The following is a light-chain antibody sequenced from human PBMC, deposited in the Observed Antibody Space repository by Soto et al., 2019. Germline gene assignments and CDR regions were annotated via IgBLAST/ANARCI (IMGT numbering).Light chain of an antibody. CDR1: QSVSSN. CDR2: GAS. J-gene: IGKJ2*01. Sequence: EIVMTQSPATLSVSPGERATLSCRASQSVSSNLAWYQQKPGQAPRLLIYGASTRATGNPASFSGSGSGTEFTLTISSLQSEDFAVYYCQQYNNWPYTFGQGTKLEI. CDR3: QQYNNWPYT. V-gene: IGKV3-15*01.